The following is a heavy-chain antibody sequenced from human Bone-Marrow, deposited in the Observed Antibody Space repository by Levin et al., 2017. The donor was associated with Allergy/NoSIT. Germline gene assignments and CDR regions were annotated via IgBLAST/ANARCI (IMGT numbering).Heavy chain of an antibody. V-gene: IGHV4-39*02. CDR2: IYYSGIT. D-gene: IGHD1-26*01. Sequence: PSETLSLTCTVSGGSISSSNYYWGWIRQPPGKGLEWIGSIYYSGITYYSPSLTSRVTISVDTSKNHFSLKLTSVTAADTAMVYCARLHSGSFHFDYWGQGTLVTVSS. CDR3: ARLHSGSFHFDY. CDR1: GGSISSSNYY. J-gene: IGHJ4*02.